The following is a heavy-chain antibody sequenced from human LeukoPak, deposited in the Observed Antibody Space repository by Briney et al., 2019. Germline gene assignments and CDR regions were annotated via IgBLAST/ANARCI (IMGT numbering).Heavy chain of an antibody. CDR1: GGSFRTYP. CDR2: INTNTGNP. CDR3: ARVKRAVTSTGEAFDI. Sequence: ASVKVSCKASGGSFRTYPISWVRQAPGQGLEWMGWINTNTGNPTYAQGFTGRFVFSLDTSVSTAYLQISSLKAADTALYYCARVKRAVTSTGEAFDIWGLGTMVTVSS. J-gene: IGHJ3*02. D-gene: IGHD6-19*01. V-gene: IGHV7-4-1*02.